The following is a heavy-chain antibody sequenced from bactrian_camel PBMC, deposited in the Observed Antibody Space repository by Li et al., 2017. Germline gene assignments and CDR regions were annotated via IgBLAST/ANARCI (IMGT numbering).Heavy chain of an antibody. CDR1: FYTYSGYC. CDR2: INRDGTT. V-gene: IGHV3S6*01. J-gene: IGHJ4*01. Sequence: QVQLVESRGGSVQAGGSLRLSCVPSFYTYSGYCMAWFRQAPGKRREGVAVINRDGTTDYADSVKGRFTISKDSENTLYLQMNSLKPEDTAMYYCGWSVGSWEISPCPVLNGLGHAGPCTQVTVS. D-gene: IGHD1*01.